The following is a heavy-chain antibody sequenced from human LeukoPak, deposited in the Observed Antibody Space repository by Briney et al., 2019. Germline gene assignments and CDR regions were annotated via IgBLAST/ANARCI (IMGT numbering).Heavy chain of an antibody. Sequence: PGGSLRLSCAASGFTFRSYDMSWVRQAPGKGLEWVSGISGSGGSTYYADSVKGRFTISRDNSKNTLYLQMNSLRAEDTAVYYCAKDPPGSIAVAGTLDYWGQGTLVTVSS. D-gene: IGHD6-19*01. CDR2: ISGSGGST. J-gene: IGHJ4*02. CDR3: AKDPPGSIAVAGTLDY. CDR1: GFTFRSYD. V-gene: IGHV3-23*01.